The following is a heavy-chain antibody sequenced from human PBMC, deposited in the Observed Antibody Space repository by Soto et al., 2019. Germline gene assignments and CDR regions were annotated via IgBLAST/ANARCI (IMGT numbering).Heavy chain of an antibody. CDR3: ATHYYDSSGYYSGAFDI. CDR2: ISAYNGNT. CDR1: GYTFTSYG. Sequence: QVQLVQSGAEVKKPGASVKVSCKASGYTFTSYGISWVRQAPGQGLEWMGWISAYNGNTNYAQKLQGRVTMTTDTSTSTAYMELRSLRSDETAVYYCATHYYDSSGYYSGAFDIWGQGTMVTVSS. V-gene: IGHV1-18*01. D-gene: IGHD3-22*01. J-gene: IGHJ3*02.